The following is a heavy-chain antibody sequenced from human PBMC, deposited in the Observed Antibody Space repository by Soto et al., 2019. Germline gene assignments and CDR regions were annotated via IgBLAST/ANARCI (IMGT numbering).Heavy chain of an antibody. Sequence: PGGSLRLSCAASGFTFSSYAMSGVRQAPGKGLEWVSAISVSGGSTYYADSVKGRFTISRDNSKDTLYLQMNSLRAEDTAVYYCAKSGYSNYVLWFDPWGQGTLVTVSS. CDR3: AKSGYSNYVLWFDP. CDR1: GFTFSSYA. J-gene: IGHJ5*02. D-gene: IGHD4-4*01. V-gene: IGHV3-23*01. CDR2: ISVSGGST.